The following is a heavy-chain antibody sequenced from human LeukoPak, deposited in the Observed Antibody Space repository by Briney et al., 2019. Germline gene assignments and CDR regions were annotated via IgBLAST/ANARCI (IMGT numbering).Heavy chain of an antibody. J-gene: IGHJ3*02. CDR1: GFTLSSYA. D-gene: IGHD7-27*01. Sequence: PGRSLRLSCAASGFTLSSYAMSWVRQAPGKGLEWVSAISGSGGSTYYADSVKGRFTISRDNSKNTLYLQMNSLRAEDTAVYYCAKPLTGDGKLDAFDIWGQGTMVTVSS. V-gene: IGHV3-23*01. CDR2: ISGSGGST. CDR3: AKPLTGDGKLDAFDI.